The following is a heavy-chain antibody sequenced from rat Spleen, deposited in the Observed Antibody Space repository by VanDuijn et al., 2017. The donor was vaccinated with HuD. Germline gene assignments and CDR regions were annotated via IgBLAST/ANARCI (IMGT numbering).Heavy chain of an antibody. CDR1: GFTFDDYG. D-gene: IGHD5-1*01. J-gene: IGHJ3*01. CDR2: INWGGRNT. CDR3: VKVLGNWFAY. Sequence: EVKLVESGGGLVQPGRSLKLSCAASGFTFDDYGMAWVRQAPKNGLEWVASINWGGRNTYYPDNVKGRFTISRDNAKNALYLQMNNLRSEDTAIYYCVKVLGNWFAYWGQGTLVTVSS. V-gene: IGHV5-36*01.